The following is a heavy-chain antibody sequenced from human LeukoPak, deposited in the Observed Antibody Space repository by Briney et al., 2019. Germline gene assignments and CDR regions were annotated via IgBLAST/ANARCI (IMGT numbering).Heavy chain of an antibody. J-gene: IGHJ4*02. D-gene: IGHD3-9*01. V-gene: IGHV3-21*01. CDR1: GFTFSSYS. CDR3: ARDVSPILTGYYPNPFDY. Sequence: GGSLRLSCAASGFTFSSYSMNWVRQAPGKGLEWVSSISSSSSYIYYADSVKGRFTISRDNAKNSLYLQMNSLRAEDTAVYYCARDVSPILTGYYPNPFDYWGQGTLVTPSS. CDR2: ISSSSSYI.